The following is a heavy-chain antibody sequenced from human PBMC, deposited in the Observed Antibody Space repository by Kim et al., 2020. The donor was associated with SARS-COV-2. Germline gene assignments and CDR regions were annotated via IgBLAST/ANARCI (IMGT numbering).Heavy chain of an antibody. CDR3: TGPAGSTPNYFDY. Sequence: YAQKVQGRVTMTRDTSTNTVYMELSSLRSEDTAVYYCTGPAGSTPNYFDYWGRGTLVTVSS. V-gene: IGHV1-46*01. J-gene: IGHJ4*02.